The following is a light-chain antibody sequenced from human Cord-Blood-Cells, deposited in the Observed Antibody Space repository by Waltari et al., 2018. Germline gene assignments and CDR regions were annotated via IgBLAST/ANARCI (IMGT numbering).Light chain of an antibody. V-gene: IGLV2-14*01. J-gene: IGLJ3*02. Sequence: QSALTQPASVSGSHGQSITISCTGTSSDVGGYNYVSWYQQHPGKAPKLMFYDVSKRPSGVSNRFSGSKSGNTASLTISGLQAEDEADYYCSSYTSSSTWVFGGGTKLTVL. CDR2: DVS. CDR1: SSDVGGYNY. CDR3: SSYTSSSTWV.